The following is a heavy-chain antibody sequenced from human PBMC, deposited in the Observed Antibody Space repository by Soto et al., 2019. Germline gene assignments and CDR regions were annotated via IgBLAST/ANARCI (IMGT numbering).Heavy chain of an antibody. CDR1: GYTFTSYD. J-gene: IGHJ6*02. V-gene: IGHV1-8*01. Sequence: ASVKVSCKASGYTFTSYDINWVRQATGQGLEWMGWMNPNSGNTGYAQKFQGRVTMTRNTSISTAYMELSSLRSEDTAVYYCARESTVTTSYYYYSMDVWGQGTTVTVSS. CDR3: ARESTVTTSYYYYSMDV. CDR2: MNPNSGNT. D-gene: IGHD4-17*01.